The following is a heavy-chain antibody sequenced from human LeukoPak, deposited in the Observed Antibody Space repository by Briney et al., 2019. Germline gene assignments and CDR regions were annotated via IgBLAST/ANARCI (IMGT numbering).Heavy chain of an antibody. CDR2: INHSGST. CDR1: GGSFNGYY. J-gene: IGHJ6*02. CDR3: ARGHRTYYYYGMDV. Sequence: PSETLSLTCAVYGGSFNGYYWSWIRQPPGKGLEWIGEINHSGSTNYNPSLKSRVTISVDTSKNQFSLKLSSVTAADTAVYYCARGHRTYYYYGMDVWGQGTTVTVSS. V-gene: IGHV4-34*01.